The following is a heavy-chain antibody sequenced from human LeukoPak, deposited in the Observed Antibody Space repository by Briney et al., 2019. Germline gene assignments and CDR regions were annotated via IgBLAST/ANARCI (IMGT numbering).Heavy chain of an antibody. CDR3: ANYYDSSCSYPGAFDI. D-gene: IGHD3-22*01. V-gene: IGHV3-66*01. Sequence: GGSLRLSCAASGFTVSSNFMSWVRQAPGKGLEWVSVIYRGDTTYYADSVKGRFTISRDNSKNTLYLQMNSLRAEDTAVYYCANYYDSSCSYPGAFDIWGEGTMVTVSS. CDR1: GFTVSSNF. CDR2: IYRGDTT. J-gene: IGHJ3*02.